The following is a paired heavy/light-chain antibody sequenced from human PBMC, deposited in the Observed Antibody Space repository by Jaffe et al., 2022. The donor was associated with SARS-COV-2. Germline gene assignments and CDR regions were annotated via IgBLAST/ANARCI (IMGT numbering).Heavy chain of an antibody. CDR2: INTITGNP. D-gene: IGHD6-19*01. J-gene: IGHJ3*01. V-gene: IGHV7-4-1*01. CDR1: GYSFTTQA. Sequence: QVQLVQSGSELKKPGASVKVSCKASGYSFTTQAINWVRQVPGQGLEWMGWINTITGNPTYAQGFTGRFAISSDTSVSTTYLQIAPLKVEDTAVYYCARDRPGYTSGWDPDAFDFWGQGTMVTVSS. CDR3: ARDRPGYTSGWDPDAFDF.
Light chain of an antibody. Sequence: DIVMTQSPDSLAVSLGERATFNCKSSQSVLYSSNNKNYLAWYQQKPGQPPKLLIYWASTRESGIPDRFSGSGSGTDFTLTISSLQAEDVAVYYCQQYYRTPLTFGGGTKVEIK. J-gene: IGKJ4*01. CDR2: WAS. CDR3: QQYYRTPLT. V-gene: IGKV4-1*01. CDR1: QSVLYSSNNKNY.